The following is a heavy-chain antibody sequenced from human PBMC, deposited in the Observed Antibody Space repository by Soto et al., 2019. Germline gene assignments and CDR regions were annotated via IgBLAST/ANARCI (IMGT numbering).Heavy chain of an antibody. J-gene: IGHJ4*02. D-gene: IGHD6-19*01. Sequence: SETLSLTCTVSGGSISSGDYYWSWIRQPPGKGLEWIGYIYYSGSTYYNPSLKSRVTISVDTSKNQFSLKLSSVTAADTAVYYCARDSQWLVRSIDYWGQGTLVTVS. CDR3: ARDSQWLVRSIDY. CDR1: GGSISSGDYY. V-gene: IGHV4-30-4*01. CDR2: IYYSGST.